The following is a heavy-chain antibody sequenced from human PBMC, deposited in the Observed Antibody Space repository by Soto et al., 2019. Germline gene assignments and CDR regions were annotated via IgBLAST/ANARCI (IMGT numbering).Heavy chain of an antibody. CDR1: GFTFSSYA. CDR2: ISAGGGST. D-gene: IGHD6-13*01. Sequence: GGSLRLSCAASGFTFSSYAITFVRQAPGKGLEWVSAISAGGGSTYYADSVKGHFIISRDNSKNTLYLQMNSLRAEDTAVYYCAKGKYSSSHFDYWGQGTLVTVSS. CDR3: AKGKYSSSHFDY. J-gene: IGHJ4*02. V-gene: IGHV3-23*01.